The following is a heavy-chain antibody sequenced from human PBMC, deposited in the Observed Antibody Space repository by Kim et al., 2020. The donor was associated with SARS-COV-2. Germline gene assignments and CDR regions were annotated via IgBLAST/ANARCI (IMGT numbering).Heavy chain of an antibody. J-gene: IGHJ4*02. V-gene: IGHV4-34*01. CDR3: AMYYYGSGSYNHWDY. CDR2: INHSGST. D-gene: IGHD3-10*01. CDR1: GGSFSGYY. Sequence: SETLSLTCAVYGGSFSGYYWSWIRQPPGKGLEWIGEINHSGSTNYNPSLKSRVTISVDTSKNQFSLKLSSVTAADTAVYYCAMYYYGSGSYNHWDYWGQGTLVTVSS.